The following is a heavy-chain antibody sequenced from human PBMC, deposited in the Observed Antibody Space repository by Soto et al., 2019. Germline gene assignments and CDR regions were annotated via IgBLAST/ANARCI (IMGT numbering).Heavy chain of an antibody. CDR3: ARDWRVWSGYSTYGMDV. CDR1: GGTFSSYA. D-gene: IGHD3-3*01. CDR2: IIPIFGTA. J-gene: IGHJ6*02. Sequence: GASVKVSCKASGGTFSSYAISWVRQAPGQGLEWMGGIIPIFGTANYAQKSQGRVTITADESTSTAYMELSSLRSEDTAVYYCARDWRVWSGYSTYGMDVWGQGTTVTVSS. V-gene: IGHV1-69*13.